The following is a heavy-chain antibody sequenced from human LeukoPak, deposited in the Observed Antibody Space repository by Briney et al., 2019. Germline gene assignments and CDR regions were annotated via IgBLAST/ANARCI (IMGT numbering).Heavy chain of an antibody. Sequence: GGSLRLSCAASGFTFSSYSMNWVRQAPGKGLEWVSHITASGTAMFYADSVKGRFTISRDNAKNSLYLQMNSLRDEDTAVYYCARELTLFDSSGYSTLFDYWGQGTLVTVSS. CDR2: ITASGTAM. J-gene: IGHJ4*02. CDR1: GFTFSSYS. V-gene: IGHV3-48*02. CDR3: ARELTLFDSSGYSTLFDY. D-gene: IGHD3-22*01.